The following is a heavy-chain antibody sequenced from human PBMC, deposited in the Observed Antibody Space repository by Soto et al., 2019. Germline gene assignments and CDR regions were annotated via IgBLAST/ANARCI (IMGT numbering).Heavy chain of an antibody. CDR1: GGGISPYY. CDR3: ARHPRGPGYGERGLYFDH. Sequence: SETLSLTCTVSGGGISPYYWTWIRQPAGQGVEWIGRIYSSGSPKYNPSLQSRVTMLLDTSNNQFSLRLTSVTAADTAVYFCARHPRGPGYGERGLYFDHWGQGTLVTVSS. V-gene: IGHV4-4*07. J-gene: IGHJ4*02. CDR2: IYSSGSP. D-gene: IGHD3-16*01.